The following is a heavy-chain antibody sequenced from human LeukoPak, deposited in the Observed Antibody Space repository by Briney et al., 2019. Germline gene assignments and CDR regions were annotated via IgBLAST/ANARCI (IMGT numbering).Heavy chain of an antibody. CDR2: IYYSGST. J-gene: IGHJ6*04. CDR3: ARSYYDFWSGPWGV. Sequence: SETLSLTCTVSGGSISSYYWSWIRQPPGKGLERIGYIYYSGSTNYNPSLKSRVTISVDTSKNQFSLKLSSVTAADTAVYYCARSYYDFWSGPWGVWGKGTTVTVSS. V-gene: IGHV4-59*01. CDR1: GGSISSYY. D-gene: IGHD3-3*01.